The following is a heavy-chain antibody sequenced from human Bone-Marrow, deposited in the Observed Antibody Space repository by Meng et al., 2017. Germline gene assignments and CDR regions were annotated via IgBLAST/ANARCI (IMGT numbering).Heavy chain of an antibody. V-gene: IGHV7-4-1*02. CDR3: ARLSWGVTGNDY. D-gene: IGHD6-19*01. CDR2: INTNTGNP. Sequence: QVQLLQSGSELKKSWDSVKISCKASGYTFTSYSMNWVRQVPGQGLGWMGWINTNTGNPTYARGFAGRFVFFLDTSVSTAYLQISSLKAEDTAMYYCARLSWGVTGNDYWGQGTLVTVSS. J-gene: IGHJ4*02. CDR1: GYTFTSYS.